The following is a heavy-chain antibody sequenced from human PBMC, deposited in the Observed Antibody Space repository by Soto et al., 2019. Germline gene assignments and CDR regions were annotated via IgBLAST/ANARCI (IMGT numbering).Heavy chain of an antibody. V-gene: IGHV4-4*02. D-gene: IGHD1-26*01. Sequence: QVQLQESGPGLVKPSGTLSLTCAVSGGSISSSNWWSWVRQPPGKGLAWIGEIYHSGSTNYNPSLKSRVTVSVDKSKNQFSLKLSPVTAGDTAVDYCARDRRVGAMELNYWGQGTLVTVSS. J-gene: IGHJ4*02. CDR3: ARDRRVGAMELNY. CDR1: GGSISSSNW. CDR2: IYHSGST.